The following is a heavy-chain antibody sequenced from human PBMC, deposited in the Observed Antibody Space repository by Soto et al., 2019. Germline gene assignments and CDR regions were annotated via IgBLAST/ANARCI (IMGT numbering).Heavy chain of an antibody. J-gene: IGHJ6*02. CDR3: ARDVIVVVPAATLGYYYYGMDV. Sequence: ASVKVSCKASGYTFTGYYMHWVLQAPGEGLEWMGWINPNSGGTNYAQKFQGRVTMTRDTSISTAYMELSRLRSDDTAVYYCARDVIVVVPAATLGYYYYGMDVWGQGTTVTVSS. CDR1: GYTFTGYY. D-gene: IGHD2-2*01. CDR2: INPNSGGT. V-gene: IGHV1-2*02.